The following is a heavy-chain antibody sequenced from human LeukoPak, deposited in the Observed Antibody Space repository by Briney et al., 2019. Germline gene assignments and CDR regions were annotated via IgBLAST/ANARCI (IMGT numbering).Heavy chain of an antibody. CDR2: SIPIFGTA. CDR3: ANAITYYYDSSGYPTENWFDP. J-gene: IGHJ5*02. V-gene: IGHV1-69*01. CDR1: GGTFSSYA. D-gene: IGHD3-22*01. Sequence: ASVKVSCKASGGTFSSYAISWVRQAPGQGLEWMGGSIPIFGTANYAQKFQGRVTITADESTSTAYMELSSLRSEDTAVYYCANAITYYYDSSGYPTENWFDPWGQGTLVTVSS.